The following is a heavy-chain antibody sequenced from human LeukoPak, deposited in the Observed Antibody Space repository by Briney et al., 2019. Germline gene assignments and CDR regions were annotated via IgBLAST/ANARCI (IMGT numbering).Heavy chain of an antibody. CDR3: ARVAVSSGCYDY. CDR2: INPNSGGT. Sequence: ASVKVSCKASGYTFTGYYMHWVRHAPGQGLEWVGWINPNSGGTNYAQKFQGRVTMTRDTSISTAYMELSRLRSDDTAVYYCARVAVSSGCYDYWGQGTLVTVSS. CDR1: GYTFTGYY. D-gene: IGHD6-19*01. V-gene: IGHV1-2*02. J-gene: IGHJ4*02.